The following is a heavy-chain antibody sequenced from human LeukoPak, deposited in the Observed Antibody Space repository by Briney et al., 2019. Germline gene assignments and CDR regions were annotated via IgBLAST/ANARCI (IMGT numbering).Heavy chain of an antibody. CDR3: AKRYNSGSYYAAFDY. CDR1: GFTFSSYA. J-gene: IGHJ4*02. D-gene: IGHD3-10*01. Sequence: GGSLRLSCAASGFTFSSYAMSWVRQAPGKGLEWVSAISGGGGTTYYADSVKGRFTISRDNSKNTLYLQMNSLGAEDTAVYYCAKRYNSGSYYAAFDYWGQGTLVTVSS. V-gene: IGHV3-23*01. CDR2: ISGGGGTT.